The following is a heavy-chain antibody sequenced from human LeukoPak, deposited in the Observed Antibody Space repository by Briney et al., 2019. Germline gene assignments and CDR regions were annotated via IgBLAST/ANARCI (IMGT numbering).Heavy chain of an antibody. CDR2: IHYSGSS. D-gene: IGHD2-21*02. J-gene: IGHJ4*02. CDR1: GGSISSYH. V-gene: IGHV4-59*01. Sequence: SETLSLTCTVSGGSISSYHWTWIRQPPGKGLEWIGYIHYSGSSRSHPSLNSRVTMSVDTSKSQFSLKLTSVAAADTAVYYCARGRRTAVVTDFDYWGQGILVTVSS. CDR3: ARGRRTAVVTDFDY.